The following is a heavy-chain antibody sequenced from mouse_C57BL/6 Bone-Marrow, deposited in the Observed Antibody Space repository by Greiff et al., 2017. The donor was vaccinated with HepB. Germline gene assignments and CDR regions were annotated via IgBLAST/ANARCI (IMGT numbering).Heavy chain of an antibody. J-gene: IGHJ3*01. Sequence: VQLQQSGAELAKPGASVKLSCKASGYTFTSYWMHWVKQRPGQGLEWIGYINPSSGYTKYNQKFKDKATLTVDKSSSTAYMQLSSLTYEDSAVYYCARGYPFAYWGQGTLVTVSA. D-gene: IGHD2-2*01. CDR3: ARGYPFAY. CDR1: GYTFTSYW. V-gene: IGHV1-7*01. CDR2: INPSSGYT.